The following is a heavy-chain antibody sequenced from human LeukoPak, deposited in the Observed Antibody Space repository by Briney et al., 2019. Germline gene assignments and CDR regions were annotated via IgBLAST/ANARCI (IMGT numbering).Heavy chain of an antibody. J-gene: IGHJ4*02. D-gene: IGHD3-22*01. V-gene: IGHV1-46*03. Sequence: GASVKVSCKASGYTFTNYYIHWVRQAPGQGLEWMGIINPSGGSTFYTQKFRGRVTMTRDTSTSTVYMELSSLRSEDTAVYYCASESSGYSVPRIDFWGQGTLVTASS. CDR1: GYTFTNYY. CDR3: ASESSGYSVPRIDF. CDR2: INPSGGST.